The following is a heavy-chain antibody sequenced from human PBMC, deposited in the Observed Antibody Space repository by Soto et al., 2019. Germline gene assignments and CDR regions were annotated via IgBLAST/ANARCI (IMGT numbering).Heavy chain of an antibody. V-gene: IGHV5-10-1*01. J-gene: IGHJ6*02. CDR2: IDPSDSYT. D-gene: IGHD4-4*01. CDR1: GYGFTSYW. CDR3: ARDYSNYHYYYGMDV. Sequence: GESLKISCKGSGYGFTSYWISWVRQMPGKGLEWMGRIDPSDSYTNYSPSFQGHVTISADKSISTAYLQWSSLKASDTAMYYCARDYSNYHYYYGMDVWGQGTTVTVSS.